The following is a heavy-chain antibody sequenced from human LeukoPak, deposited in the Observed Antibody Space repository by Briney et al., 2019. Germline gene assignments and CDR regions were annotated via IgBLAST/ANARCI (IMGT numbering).Heavy chain of an antibody. CDR3: ASLEYASGSSNSYYYYDGRDI. V-gene: IGHV1-2*02. CDR1: GYTFTGYY. CDR2: INPNSGGT. D-gene: IGHD3-10*01. Sequence: ASVKVSCKTSGYTFTGYYMHWVRQAPGQGLEWMGWINPNSGGTNYAQKFQGRVTMTRDTSISTAYMELSRLRSDDTAVYYCASLEYASGSSNSYYYYDGRDIWGQGTMVTVSS. J-gene: IGHJ6*02.